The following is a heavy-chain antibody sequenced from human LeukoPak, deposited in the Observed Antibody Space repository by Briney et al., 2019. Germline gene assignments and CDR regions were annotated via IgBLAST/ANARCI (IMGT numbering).Heavy chain of an antibody. CDR2: INTNTGNP. D-gene: IGHD5-12*01. CDR1: GYTFTTYA. V-gene: IGHV7-4-1*02. J-gene: IGHJ4*02. CDR3: ARDFLTIVATSPFDY. Sequence: ASVKVSCKASGYTFTTYAINWVRQPPGQGLEWMGWINTNTGNPTYAQGFTGRFVFSLDTSVSTTYLQINSLKTEDTALYYCARDFLTIVATSPFDYWGQGTLVTVSS.